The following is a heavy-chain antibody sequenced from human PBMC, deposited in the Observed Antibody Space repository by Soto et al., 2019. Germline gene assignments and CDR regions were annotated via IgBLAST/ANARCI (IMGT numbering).Heavy chain of an antibody. CDR1: GFTVNNNY. V-gene: IGHV3-53*01. J-gene: IGHJ4*02. D-gene: IGHD2-21*02. CDR2: IASGGTR. Sequence: GGSLRLSCAASGFTVNNNYMTWVRQAPGKGLEWVSVIASGGTRYYADSVKGRFTISRDNSKNTLYLQMNSLRAEDTAMYYCARDSPYGGYSEGFWGQGTLVTVSS. CDR3: ARDSPYGGYSEGF.